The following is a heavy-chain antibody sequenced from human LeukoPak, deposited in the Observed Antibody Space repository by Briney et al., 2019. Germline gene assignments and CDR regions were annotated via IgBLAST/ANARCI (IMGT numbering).Heavy chain of an antibody. J-gene: IGHJ4*02. D-gene: IGHD6-19*01. CDR1: GFTFSSYA. V-gene: IGHV3-30*04. Sequence: GGSLRLSCAAAGFTFSSYAMHWVRQAPGRGLEWVAVISYDGSNKYYADSVKGRFTISRDNSKNTLYLQMNSLRAEDTAVYYCARDGVGSGWSGLDYWGQGTLVTVSS. CDR2: ISYDGSNK. CDR3: ARDGVGSGWSGLDY.